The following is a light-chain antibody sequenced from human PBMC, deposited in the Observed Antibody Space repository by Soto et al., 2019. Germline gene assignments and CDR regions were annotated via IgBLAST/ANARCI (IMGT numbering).Light chain of an antibody. CDR1: QSVLYSSNNANY. J-gene: IGKJ2*01. V-gene: IGKV4-1*01. CDR3: QQYYSSPT. Sequence: DIVMTQSPDSLAVSLGEMATINCKSSQSVLYSSNNANYLAWYQQKPGQPPKLLISWSSNRESGVPARFSGGGSGTDFTPTITSLQAEDVAVYYCQQYYSSPTFGQGTKLEIK. CDR2: WSS.